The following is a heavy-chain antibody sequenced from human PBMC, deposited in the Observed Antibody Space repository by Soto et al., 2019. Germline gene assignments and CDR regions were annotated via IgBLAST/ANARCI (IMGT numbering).Heavy chain of an antibody. CDR3: ARDQYGDYDDVWGSYRLDY. J-gene: IGHJ4*02. D-gene: IGHD3-16*02. CDR2: IWYDGSNK. CDR1: GFTFSSYG. Sequence: WGSLRLSCAASGFTFSSYGMHWVRQAPGKGLEWVAVIWYDGSNKYYADSVKGRFTISRDNSKNTLYLQMNSLRAEDTAVYYCARDQYGDYDDVWGSYRLDYWGQGTLVTVSS. V-gene: IGHV3-33*08.